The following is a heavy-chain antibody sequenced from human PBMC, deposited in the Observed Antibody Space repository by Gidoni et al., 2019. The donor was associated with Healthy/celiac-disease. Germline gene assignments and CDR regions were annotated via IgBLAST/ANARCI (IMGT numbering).Heavy chain of an antibody. J-gene: IGHJ6*02. D-gene: IGHD3-10*01. V-gene: IGHV1-69*01. CDR3: ARGWVEGSGSYYDYYYYGMDV. Sequence: QVQLVQSGAEVKKPGSSVKVSCKAYGGTFSSYAISWVRQAPGQGLEWMGGISPIFGTANYAQKFQGRVTITADESTSTAYMELSSLRSEDTAVYYCARGWVEGSGSYYDYYYYGMDVWGQGTTVTVSS. CDR1: GGTFSSYA. CDR2: ISPIFGTA.